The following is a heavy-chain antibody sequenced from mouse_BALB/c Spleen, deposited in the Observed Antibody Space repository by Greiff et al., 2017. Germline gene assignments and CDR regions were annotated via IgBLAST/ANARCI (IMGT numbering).Heavy chain of an antibody. CDR2: IYPYNGGT. CDR3: ARFGYYLYFDY. Sequence: VQLQQSGPELVKPGASVKISCKASGYTFTGYNMHWVKQSHGKSLEWIGYIYPYNGGTGYNQKFKSKATLTVDNSSSTAYMQLRSLTSEDAAVYYCARFGYYLYFDYWGQGTTLTVSS. D-gene: IGHD2-3*01. CDR1: GYTFTGYN. J-gene: IGHJ2*01. V-gene: IGHV1S29*02.